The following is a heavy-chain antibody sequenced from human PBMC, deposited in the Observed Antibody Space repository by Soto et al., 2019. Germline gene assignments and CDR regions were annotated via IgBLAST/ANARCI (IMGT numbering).Heavy chain of an antibody. V-gene: IGHV1-18*01. CDR1: GYTFTSYV. D-gene: IGHD1-20*01. CDR3: AREPLGGWITGPFDY. J-gene: IGHJ4*02. CDR2: ISAYNGNT. Sequence: ASVKVSCKASGYTFTSYVISWVRQGPGQGLEWMGWISAYNGNTNYAQKLQGRVTMTTDTSTSTAYMELRSLRSDDTAVYYCAREPLGGWITGPFDYWGQATLVTVSS.